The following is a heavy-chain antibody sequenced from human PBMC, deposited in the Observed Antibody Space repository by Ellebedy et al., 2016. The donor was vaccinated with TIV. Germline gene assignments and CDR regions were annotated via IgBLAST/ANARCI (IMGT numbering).Heavy chain of an antibody. Sequence: ASVKVSXKASSYTFTNYGISRVRHATGQGVELMGWISGYNGNTNYAQKLQGRVTMTTDTSTSTAYMELRSLRSDDTAVYYCARFPGPLRRNYYYYMDVWGKGTTVTVSS. CDR2: ISGYNGNT. V-gene: IGHV1-18*01. J-gene: IGHJ6*03. CDR3: ARFPGPLRRNYYYYMDV. D-gene: IGHD4-17*01. CDR1: SYTFTNYG.